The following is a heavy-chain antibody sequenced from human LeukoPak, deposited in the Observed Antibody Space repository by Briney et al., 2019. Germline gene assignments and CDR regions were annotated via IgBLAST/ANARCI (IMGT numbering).Heavy chain of an antibody. D-gene: IGHD3-22*01. V-gene: IGHV3-33*01. CDR1: GFTFSSYG. Sequence: GGSLRLSCAASGFTFSSYGMHWVRQAPGKGLEWVAVIWYDGSNKYYADSVKGRFTISRDNSKNTLYLQMNSLRAEDTAVYYCAREGDSSGYYYYYYYGMDVWGQGTTVTVSS. J-gene: IGHJ6*02. CDR2: IWYDGSNK. CDR3: AREGDSSGYYYYYYYGMDV.